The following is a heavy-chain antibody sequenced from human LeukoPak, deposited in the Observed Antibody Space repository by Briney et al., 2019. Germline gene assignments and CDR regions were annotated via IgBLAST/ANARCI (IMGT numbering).Heavy chain of an antibody. Sequence: PSQTLSLTCTVSGGSISSGDCYWSWIRQPPGKGLEWIGYIYYSGSTYYNPSLKSRVTISVDTSKNQFSLKLSSVTAADTAVYYCAREDVGYCNSTSCYAFDIWGQGTMVTVSS. V-gene: IGHV4-30-4*08. D-gene: IGHD2-2*01. J-gene: IGHJ3*02. CDR2: IYYSGST. CDR3: AREDVGYCNSTSCYAFDI. CDR1: GGSISSGDCY.